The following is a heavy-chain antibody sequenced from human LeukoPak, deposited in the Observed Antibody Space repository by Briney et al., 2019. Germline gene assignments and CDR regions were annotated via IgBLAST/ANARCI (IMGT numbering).Heavy chain of an antibody. CDR1: GFTFSSYA. J-gene: IGHJ6*03. CDR2: ISGSGGST. CDR3: ARDGADIVVVPAARGYYYYYMDV. Sequence: GGSLRLSCAASGFTFSSYAMSWVRQAPGKGLEWVSPISGSGGSTYYAESVRGRFTISRDNSKNTLYLQMNSLRAEDTAVYYCARDGADIVVVPAARGYYYYYMDVWGKGTTVTVSS. V-gene: IGHV3-23*01. D-gene: IGHD2-2*01.